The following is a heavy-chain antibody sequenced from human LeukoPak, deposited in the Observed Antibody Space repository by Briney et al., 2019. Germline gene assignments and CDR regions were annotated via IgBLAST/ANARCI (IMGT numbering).Heavy chain of an antibody. CDR1: GGTFSSYA. J-gene: IGHJ6*02. V-gene: IGHV1-69*04. Sequence: SVKVSCKASGGTFSSYAISWVRQAPGQGLEWMGRIIPILGMANYAQKFQGRVTITADKSTSTAYMELSSLRSEDTAVYYCARVHGDYYYYYGMDVWGQGTTVTVSS. D-gene: IGHD4-17*01. CDR2: IIPILGMA. CDR3: ARVHGDYYYYYGMDV.